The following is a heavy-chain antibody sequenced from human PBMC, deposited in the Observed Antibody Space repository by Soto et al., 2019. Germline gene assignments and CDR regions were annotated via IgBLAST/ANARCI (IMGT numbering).Heavy chain of an antibody. Sequence: SETLSLTCTVSGGSISCGDYYWSWIRQPPGKGLEWIGYIYYSGSTYYNPSLKSRVTISVDTSKNQFSLKLSSVTAADTAVYYCARGTMVRGVITYYYYGMDVWGQGTTVTVSS. D-gene: IGHD3-10*01. J-gene: IGHJ6*02. CDR3: ARGTMVRGVITYYYYGMDV. CDR2: IYYSGST. V-gene: IGHV4-30-4*01. CDR1: GGSISCGDYY.